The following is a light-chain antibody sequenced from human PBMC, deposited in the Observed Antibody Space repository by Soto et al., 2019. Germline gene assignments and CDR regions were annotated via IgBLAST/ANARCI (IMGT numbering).Light chain of an antibody. V-gene: IGKV3-15*01. CDR2: RAS. J-gene: IGKJ1*01. CDR3: QQYDDWPPWT. Sequence: EVVMTQSPGAVSVSPGERATLSCRASQSVTSNVAWYQQKPGQAPRLLIYRASARATGVPARFSGSGSGTEFTLTISSLQSEDFAVYYCQQYDDWPPWTFGQGTKVEVK. CDR1: QSVTSN.